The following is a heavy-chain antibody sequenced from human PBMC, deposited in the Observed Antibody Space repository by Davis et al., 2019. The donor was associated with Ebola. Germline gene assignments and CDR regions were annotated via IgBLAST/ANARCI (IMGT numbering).Heavy chain of an antibody. D-gene: IGHD4-11*01. CDR3: ARVGVTTFPGAFVI. Sequence: SQTLSLTCAVYGGSFSGYYWSWIRQPPGKGLEWIGEINHSGSTNYNPSLKSRVTISVDTSKNQFSLKLSSVTAADTAVYYCARVGVTTFPGAFVIWGQGTMVTVSS. CDR1: GGSFSGYY. CDR2: INHSGST. J-gene: IGHJ3*02. V-gene: IGHV4-34*01.